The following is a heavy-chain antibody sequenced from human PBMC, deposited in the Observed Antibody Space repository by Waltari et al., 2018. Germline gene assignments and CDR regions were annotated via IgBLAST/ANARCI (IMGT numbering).Heavy chain of an antibody. CDR2: INDGSIDI. CDR3: VRDLRGGYAFDY. CDR1: GFTFNTYN. Sequence: EVQLVESGGGLVQPGGSLRLSCAASGFTFNTYNMDWVRQAPGKGLDWVSFINDGSIDIHYADSVKGRFTISRDNGKNSLYLQMNSLGVEDTAVYYCVRDLRGGYAFDYWGQGTLVTVSS. J-gene: IGHJ4*02. V-gene: IGHV3-48*01. D-gene: IGHD3-10*01.